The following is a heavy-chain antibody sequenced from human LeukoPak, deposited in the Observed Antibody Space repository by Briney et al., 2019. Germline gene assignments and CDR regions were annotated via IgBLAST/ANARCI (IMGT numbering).Heavy chain of an antibody. V-gene: IGHV1-69*05. D-gene: IGHD5-24*01. CDR2: IIPIFGTA. J-gene: IGHJ4*02. CDR3: GTALSQLITY. Sequence: SVKVSCKASGGTFSGYAISWVRQAPGQGLEWMGRIIPIFGTANYAQKFQGRVTITTDESTSTAYMELSSLRSEDTAVYYCGTALSQLITYWGQGTLVTVSS. CDR1: GGTFSGYA.